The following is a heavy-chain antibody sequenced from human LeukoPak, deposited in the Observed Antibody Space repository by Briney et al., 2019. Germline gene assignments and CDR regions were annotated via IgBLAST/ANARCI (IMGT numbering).Heavy chain of an antibody. CDR1: GFIFRSYE. J-gene: IGHJ4*02. V-gene: IGHV3-48*03. CDR2: ISSSGSTI. Sequence: GGSLRLSCAASGFIFRSYEMNWVRQAPGKGLEWVSYISSSGSTIYYADSVKGRFTLSRDNAKNSLYLQMNSLRAEDTAVYYCASYNYYDSSGYPDYWGQGTLVTVSS. D-gene: IGHD3-22*01. CDR3: ASYNYYDSSGYPDY.